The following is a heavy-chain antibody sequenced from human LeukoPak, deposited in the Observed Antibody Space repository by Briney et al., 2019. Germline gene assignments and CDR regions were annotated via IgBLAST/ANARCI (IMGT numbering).Heavy chain of an antibody. CDR1: GYTFNTYA. CDR3: ARAARELQNMIVLVINDAFDV. CDR2: INAYNGNT. J-gene: IGHJ3*01. D-gene: IGHD3-22*01. V-gene: IGHV1-18*01. Sequence: ASVKVSCKASGYTFNTYALSWVRQAPGQGLEWMGWINAYNGNTNYAQKFQDRVSMTTDTSTSTAYLGLRSLRSDDTAMYYCARAARELQNMIVLVINDAFDVWGQGTMVTVSS.